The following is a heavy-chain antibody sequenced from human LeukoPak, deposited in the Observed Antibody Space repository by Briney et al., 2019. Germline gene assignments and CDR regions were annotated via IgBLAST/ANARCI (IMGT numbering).Heavy chain of an antibody. CDR1: GFTFSSYE. CDR2: ISSSGSTI. D-gene: IGHD2-21*02. CDR3: ARVRGGDCYSYYYYYYGMDV. Sequence: GGSLRLSCAASGFTFSSYEMNWVRQAPGKGLEWVSYISSSGSTIYYADSVKGRFTISRDNAKNSLYLQMNSLRAEDTAVYYCARVRGGDCYSYYYYYYGMDVWGKGTTVTVSS. V-gene: IGHV3-48*03. J-gene: IGHJ6*04.